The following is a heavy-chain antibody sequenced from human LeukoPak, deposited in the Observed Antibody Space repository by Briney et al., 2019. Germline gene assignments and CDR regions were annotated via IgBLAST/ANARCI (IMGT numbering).Heavy chain of an antibody. V-gene: IGHV3-21*01. J-gene: IGHJ4*02. CDR3: ARRDPWDLFNY. CDR2: ISSSSSYI. D-gene: IGHD1-26*01. Sequence: GGSLRLSCAASGFTSSSYTMNWVRQAPGKGLEWVSSISSSSSYIYYADSVEGRFTISRDNAKNSLYLQMNSLGAEDTAVYYCARRDPWDLFNYWGQGTLVTVSS. CDR1: GFTSSSYT.